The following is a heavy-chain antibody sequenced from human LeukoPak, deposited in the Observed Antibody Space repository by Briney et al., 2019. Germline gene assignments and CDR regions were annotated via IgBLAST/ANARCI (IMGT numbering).Heavy chain of an antibody. J-gene: IGHJ4*02. CDR3: ARDKAPILRLQAGFDY. V-gene: IGHV1-69*13. D-gene: IGHD3-9*01. Sequence: ASVKVSCKASGGTFSSYAISWVRQAPGQGLEWMGGIIPIFGTANYAQKFQGRVTITADESTSTAYMELSSLRSEDTAVYYCARDKAPILRLQAGFDYWGQGTLVTVSS. CDR1: GGTFSSYA. CDR2: IIPIFGTA.